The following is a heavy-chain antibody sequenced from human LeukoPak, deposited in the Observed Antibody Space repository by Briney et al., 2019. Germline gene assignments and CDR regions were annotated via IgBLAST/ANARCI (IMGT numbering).Heavy chain of an antibody. V-gene: IGHV1-46*01. CDR3: VRGPLLGHDSSGPGFDI. Sequence: ASVKVSCKASGYTFTTYYMHWVRQAPGQGLEWMGIINPSGGSTSYAQKFQGRVTMTRDTSTSTFYMELSSLRSDDTAVYYCVRGPLLGHDSSGPGFDIWGQGTLVTVSS. J-gene: IGHJ3*02. CDR1: GYTFTTYY. CDR2: INPSGGST. D-gene: IGHD3-22*01.